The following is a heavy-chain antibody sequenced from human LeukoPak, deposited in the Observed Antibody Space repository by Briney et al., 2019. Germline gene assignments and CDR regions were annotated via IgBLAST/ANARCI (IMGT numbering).Heavy chain of an antibody. CDR2: IYYSGST. D-gene: IGHD2-2*01. CDR3: ARNMPSGDY. V-gene: IGHV4-39*01. J-gene: IGHJ4*02. Sequence: KTSETLSLTCTVSGGSISSRSYYWGWIRQPPGKGLEWIGSIYYSGSTYYNPSLKSRVTISVDTSKNQFSLKLSSVTAADTAVYYCARNMPSGDYWGQGTLVTVSS. CDR1: GGSISSRSYY.